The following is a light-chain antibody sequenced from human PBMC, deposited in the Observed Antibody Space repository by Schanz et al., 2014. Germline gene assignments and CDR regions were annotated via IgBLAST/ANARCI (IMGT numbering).Light chain of an antibody. CDR2: WAS. CDR3: QQYNNWPPWT. Sequence: DIVMTQSPDYLAVSLGERATINCKSSQSVLYSSNNKNYLAWYLQKPGQPPKLLIYWASTRESGVPDRFSGSGSGTDFTLTISSLQAEDVAVYYCQQYNNWPPWTFGQGTKVEIK. CDR1: QSVLYSSNNKNY. J-gene: IGKJ1*01. V-gene: IGKV4-1*01.